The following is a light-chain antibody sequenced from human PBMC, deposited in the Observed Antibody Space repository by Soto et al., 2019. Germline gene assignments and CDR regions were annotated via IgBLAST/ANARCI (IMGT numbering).Light chain of an antibody. CDR2: KAS. V-gene: IGKV1-5*03. CDR1: QSISSW. Sequence: PSTPSASVGDRVTITCRASQSISSWLAWYQQKPGKAPNLLIYKASSLQSGVPSRFSGSGSGTEFTLTISSLQPDDCGTYYCQQYNDKWTFGQGTKV. J-gene: IGKJ1*01. CDR3: QQYNDKWT.